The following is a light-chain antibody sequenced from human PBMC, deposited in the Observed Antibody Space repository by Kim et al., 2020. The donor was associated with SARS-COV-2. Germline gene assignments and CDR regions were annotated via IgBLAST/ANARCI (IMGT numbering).Light chain of an antibody. V-gene: IGKV1-16*02. CDR1: QGINNY. CDR3: QQYNGYPYT. Sequence: DIQMTQSPPSLSASVGDRVTITCRASQGINNYLAWFQQKPGKAPKSLIYGASTLHRGVPSKFSDSGFGTDFTLTISDLQPEDFASYYCQQYNGYPYTFGRGTKLEI. J-gene: IGKJ2*01. CDR2: GAS.